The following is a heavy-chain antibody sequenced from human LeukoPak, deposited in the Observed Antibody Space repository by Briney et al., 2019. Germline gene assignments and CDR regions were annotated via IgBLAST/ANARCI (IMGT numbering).Heavy chain of an antibody. CDR2: INYSGST. CDR3: ARHWAAGYFDY. CDR1: SGSIRSSSYY. D-gene: IGHD6-13*01. J-gene: IGHJ4*02. V-gene: IGHV4-39*01. Sequence: SETLSLTCTASSGSIRSSSYYWGWIRQPPGKGLEWIGSINYSGSTYYNPSLKSRVAIAVDTSKNQFSLNLSSVTATDTAVYYCARHWAAGYFDYWGQGTLVTVSS.